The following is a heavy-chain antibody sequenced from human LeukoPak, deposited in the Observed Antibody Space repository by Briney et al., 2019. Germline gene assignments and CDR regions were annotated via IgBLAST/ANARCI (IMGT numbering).Heavy chain of an antibody. CDR3: ARVKTPKGYSYGYYDAFDI. D-gene: IGHD5-18*01. CDR1: GFTFSSYW. CDR2: IKQDGSEK. Sequence: PGGSLRLSCAASGFTFSSYWMTWVRQAPGKGLEWVVNIKQDGSEKYYVDSVKGRFTISRYNAKNSLYLQMNSLRAEDTAVYYCARVKTPKGYSYGYYDAFDIWGQGTMVTVSS. V-gene: IGHV3-7*01. J-gene: IGHJ3*02.